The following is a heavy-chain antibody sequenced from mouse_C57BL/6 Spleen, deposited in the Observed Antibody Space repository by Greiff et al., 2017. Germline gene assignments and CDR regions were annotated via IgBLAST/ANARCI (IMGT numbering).Heavy chain of an antibody. CDR3: ARRGYYGSKYWYFDV. Sequence: EVQLVESGGDLVKPGGSLKLSCAASGFTFSSYGMSWVRQTPDKRLEWVATISSGGSYTYYPDSVKGRFTISRDNAKNTLYLQMSSLKSEDTAMYYCARRGYYGSKYWYFDVWGTGTTVTVSS. J-gene: IGHJ1*03. CDR2: ISSGGSYT. CDR1: GFTFSSYG. V-gene: IGHV5-6*01. D-gene: IGHD1-1*01.